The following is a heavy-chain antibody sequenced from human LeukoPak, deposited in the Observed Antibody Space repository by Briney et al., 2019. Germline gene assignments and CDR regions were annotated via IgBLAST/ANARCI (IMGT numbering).Heavy chain of an antibody. CDR1: GYTFTSYG. CDR2: ISAYNGNT. CDR3: ARGGVVVAATRSYYYYYMDV. J-gene: IGHJ6*03. V-gene: IGHV1-18*01. Sequence: ASVKVSCKASGYTFTSYGISWVRQAPGQGLEWMGWISAYNGNTNYAQKLQGRVTMTTDTSTSTAYMELRSLRSDDTAVYYCARGGVVVAATRSYYYYYMDVWGKGTTVTVSS. D-gene: IGHD2-15*01.